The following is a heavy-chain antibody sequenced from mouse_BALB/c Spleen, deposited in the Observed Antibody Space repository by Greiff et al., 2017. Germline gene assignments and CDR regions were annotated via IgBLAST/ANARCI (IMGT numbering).Heavy chain of an antibody. D-gene: IGHD2-14*01. V-gene: IGHV2-2*02. J-gene: IGHJ4*01. CDR2: IWSGGST. CDR3: ARAYYRYDGAMDY. Sequence: QVQLKESGPGLVQPSQSLSITCTVSGFSLTSHGVHWVRQSPGKGLEWLGVIWSGGSTDYNAAFISRLSISKDNSKSQVFFKMNSLQANDTAIYYCARAYYRYDGAMDYWGQGTSVTVSS. CDR1: GFSLTSHG.